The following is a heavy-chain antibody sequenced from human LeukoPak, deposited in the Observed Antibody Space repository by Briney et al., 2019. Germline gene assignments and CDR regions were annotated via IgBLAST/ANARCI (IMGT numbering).Heavy chain of an antibody. D-gene: IGHD2-15*01. CDR1: GGSISSFY. V-gene: IGHV4-59*08. Sequence: PSETLSLTCAVSGGSISSFYWSWVQQPPGKGLEWVGYISYTGGTTYNPSLKGRVSMSLDTSNNQFSLRLTSVTAADTALYFCARVGDTRGYFYYFDYWGQGTLVSVSS. CDR2: ISYTGGT. J-gene: IGHJ4*02. CDR3: ARVGDTRGYFYYFDY.